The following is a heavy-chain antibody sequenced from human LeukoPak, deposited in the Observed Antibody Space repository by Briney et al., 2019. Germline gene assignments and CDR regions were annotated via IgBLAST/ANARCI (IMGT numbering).Heavy chain of an antibody. CDR3: AKEYCSSTSCYTGWYYYYGMDV. CDR1: GFTFSSYA. J-gene: IGHJ6*02. V-gene: IGHV3-23*01. D-gene: IGHD2-2*02. Sequence: HPGGSLRLSCAASGFTFSSYAMSWVRQAPGKGLEWVSAISGSGGSTYYADSVKGRFTISRDNSKNTLYLQMNSLRAEDTAVYHCAKEYCSSTSCYTGWYYYYGMDVWGQGTTVTVSS. CDR2: ISGSGGST.